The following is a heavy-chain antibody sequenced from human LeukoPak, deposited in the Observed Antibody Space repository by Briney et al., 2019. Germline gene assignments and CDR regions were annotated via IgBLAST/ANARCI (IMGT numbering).Heavy chain of an antibody. J-gene: IGHJ5*02. Sequence: GGSLRLSCAVSGFRVGDYYMSWVRQAPGKGLEWVGLIRDSGEAFYADFARGRFAISRDESENTLYLQMNSLRVEDTAVYFCARDRAANQDWVEFDPWGQGTPVIVSS. CDR2: IRDSGEA. D-gene: IGHD3/OR15-3a*01. CDR3: ARDRAANQDWVEFDP. V-gene: IGHV3-66*03. CDR1: GFRVGDYY.